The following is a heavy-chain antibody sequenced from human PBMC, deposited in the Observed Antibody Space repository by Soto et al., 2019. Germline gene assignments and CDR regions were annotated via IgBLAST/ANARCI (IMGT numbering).Heavy chain of an antibody. CDR3: ARGRLTIHKGFDI. J-gene: IGHJ3*02. V-gene: IGHV4-31*03. D-gene: IGHD3-9*01. Sequence: SETLSLTCTVSGGSMGSGGYYWSWIRQDPGKGLEWLGYIYSNGNTYYNPSPKSRLVISSDTSQNLFSLRLSSVTAADTGMYFCARGRLTIHKGFDILGQGKMVT. CDR2: IYSNGNT. CDR1: GGSMGSGGYY.